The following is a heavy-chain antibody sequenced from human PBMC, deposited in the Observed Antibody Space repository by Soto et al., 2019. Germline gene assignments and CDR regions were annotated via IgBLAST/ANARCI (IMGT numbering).Heavy chain of an antibody. V-gene: IGHV1-69*04. D-gene: IGHD3-10*01. CDR2: IIPILGIA. CDR3: AREIDGFRDGYYYYYYMDV. Sequence: ASVKVSCKASGGTFSSYTISWVRQAPGQGLEWMGRIIPILGIANYAQKFQGRVTITADKSTSTAYMELSSLRSEDTAVYYCAREIDGFRDGYYYYYYMDVWGKGTTVTVSS. J-gene: IGHJ6*03. CDR1: GGTFSSYT.